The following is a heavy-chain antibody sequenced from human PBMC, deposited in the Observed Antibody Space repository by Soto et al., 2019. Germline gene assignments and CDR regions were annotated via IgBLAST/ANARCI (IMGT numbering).Heavy chain of an antibody. D-gene: IGHD5-12*01. Sequence: QVQLVESGGGLVKPGGSLRLSCAASGFTFSDYYMSWIRQAPGKGLEWVSFISSSGSYTNYADSVKGRFTISRDNAKNSLYLQMNSLRAEDTAVYYCARDDPYSGYEIKGLDYWGQGTLVTVSS. J-gene: IGHJ4*02. V-gene: IGHV3-11*06. CDR3: ARDDPYSGYEIKGLDY. CDR1: GFTFSDYY. CDR2: ISSSGSYT.